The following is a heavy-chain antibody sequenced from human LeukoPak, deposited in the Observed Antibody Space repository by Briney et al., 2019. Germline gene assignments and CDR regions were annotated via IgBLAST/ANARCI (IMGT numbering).Heavy chain of an antibody. D-gene: IGHD6-13*01. CDR1: GGSISGYY. Sequence: PSETLSLTCTVSGGSISGYYWSWIRQLPGKGLEWIGNIYYSGSTNYNPSLKSRVTISVDTSKNQFSLKLSSVTAADTAVYYCARGWSSSWFFYFDPWGQGTPVTVSS. CDR2: IYYSGST. V-gene: IGHV4-59*01. J-gene: IGHJ5*02. CDR3: ARGWSSSWFFYFDP.